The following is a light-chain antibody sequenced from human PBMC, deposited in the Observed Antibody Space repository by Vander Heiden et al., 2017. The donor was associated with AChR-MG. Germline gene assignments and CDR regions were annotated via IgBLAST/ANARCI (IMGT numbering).Light chain of an antibody. V-gene: IGKV3-20*01. CDR1: ESVASSY. J-gene: IGKJ1*01. Sequence: IALTQSLGTLSLSPGERATLACRASESVASSYLDWYQQRPGQAHRLLIYGASSRATGIPARFSGSGYGRDFTLTSSRPEHEEFAVYYWQQDGSSIPFGQGTKVEIK. CDR2: GAS. CDR3: QQDGSSIP.